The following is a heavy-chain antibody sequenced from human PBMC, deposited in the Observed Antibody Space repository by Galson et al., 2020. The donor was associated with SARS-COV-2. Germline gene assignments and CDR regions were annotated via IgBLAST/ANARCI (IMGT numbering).Heavy chain of an antibody. Sequence: GESLKISCTASGFTFGDYAMSWFRQAPGKGLEWVGFIRSKAYGGTTEYAASVKGRFTISRDDSKSIAYLQMNSLKTEDTAVYYCTREDFWSGYGIDWGQGTLVTVSS. CDR1: GFTFGDYA. D-gene: IGHD3-3*01. V-gene: IGHV3-49*03. CDR3: TREDFWSGYGID. J-gene: IGHJ4*02. CDR2: IRSKAYGGTT.